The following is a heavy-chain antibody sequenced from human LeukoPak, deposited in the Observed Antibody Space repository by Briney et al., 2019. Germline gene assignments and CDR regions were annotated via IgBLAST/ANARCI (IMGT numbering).Heavy chain of an antibody. CDR2: IKQDGGQI. V-gene: IGHV3-7*01. CDR1: EFTFSSYW. Sequence: GGSLRLSCAASEFTFSSYWMSWVRQAPGKGLEWVANIKQDGGQIYYLESVKGRFTVSRDNAKNSLYLQMNSLRAEDTAVYYCGKPGGRQMLEYWGQGTLVTVSS. D-gene: IGHD3-16*01. CDR3: GKPGGRQMLEY. J-gene: IGHJ4*02.